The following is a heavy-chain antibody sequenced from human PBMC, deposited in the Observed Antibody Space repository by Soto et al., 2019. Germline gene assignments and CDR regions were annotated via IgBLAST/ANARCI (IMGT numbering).Heavy chain of an antibody. J-gene: IGHJ4*02. D-gene: IGHD2-15*01. CDR3: ARQAEVVVVAATPYFDY. CDR2: IYYSGST. Sequence: SETLSLTCTVSGGSISSSSYYWGWIRQPPGKGLEWIGSIYYSGSTYYNPSLKCRVTISVDTSKNQFSLKLSSVTAADTAVYYCARQAEVVVVAATPYFDYWGQGTLVTVSS. CDR1: GGSISSSSYY. V-gene: IGHV4-39*01.